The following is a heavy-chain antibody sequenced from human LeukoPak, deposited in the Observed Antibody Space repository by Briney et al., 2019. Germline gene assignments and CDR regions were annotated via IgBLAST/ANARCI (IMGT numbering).Heavy chain of an antibody. V-gene: IGHV4-4*09. CDR3: ARQKRSGSYSSFDY. J-gene: IGHJ4*02. CDR1: GGSISSYY. Sequence: PSETLSLTCTVFGGSISSYYWSWIRQPPGKGLEWIGYIYTSGSTNYNPSLKSRVTISVDTSKNQFSLKLSSVTAADTAVYYCARQKRSGSYSSFDYWGQGTLVTVSS. D-gene: IGHD1-26*01. CDR2: IYTSGST.